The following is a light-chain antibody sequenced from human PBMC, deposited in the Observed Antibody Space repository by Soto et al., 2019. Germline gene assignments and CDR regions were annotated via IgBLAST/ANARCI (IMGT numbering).Light chain of an antibody. CDR3: QQYTNTNNPWM. V-gene: IGKV1-5*01. Sequence: IQMTQSPSTLSASVGDTVTLTCRSSQMIARWLAWYQQKPGTAPRLIIYDASTLQSGVATRFSGSGSGTEFTLIISGLQPEDSATYYCQQYTNTNNPWMFGQGTKVEI. CDR1: QMIARW. J-gene: IGKJ1*01. CDR2: DAS.